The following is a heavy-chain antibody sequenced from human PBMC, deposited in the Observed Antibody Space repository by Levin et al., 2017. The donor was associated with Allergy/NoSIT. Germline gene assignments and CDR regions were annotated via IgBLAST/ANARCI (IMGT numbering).Heavy chain of an antibody. J-gene: IGHJ4*02. V-gene: IGHV4-34*01. CDR2: INHSGST. D-gene: IGHD3-22*01. Sequence: GSLRLSCAVYGGSFSGYYWSWIRQPPGKGLEWIGEINHSGSTNYNPSLKSRVTISVDTSKNQFSLKLSSVTAADTAVYYCARAGSSGYYLPLGYWGQGTLVTVSS. CDR3: ARAGSSGYYLPLGY. CDR1: GGSFSGYY.